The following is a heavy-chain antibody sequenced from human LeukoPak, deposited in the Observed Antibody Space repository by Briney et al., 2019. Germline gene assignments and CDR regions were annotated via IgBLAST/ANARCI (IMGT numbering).Heavy chain of an antibody. CDR2: IYSDGVT. CDR1: GFIVNSYA. CDR3: ARDRAEGKTWVEFDP. V-gene: IGHV3-66*02. J-gene: IGHJ5*02. Sequence: GGSLRLSCAASGFIVNSYAMSWVRQAPGKGLAWVSLIYSDGVTQYADSVKGRFTISRNNSKNTLYLQMNSLRDEDTAVYFCARDRAEGKTWVEFDPWGQGTLVTVSS.